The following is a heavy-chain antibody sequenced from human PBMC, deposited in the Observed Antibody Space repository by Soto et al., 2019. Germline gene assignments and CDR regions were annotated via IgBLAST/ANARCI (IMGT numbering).Heavy chain of an antibody. V-gene: IGHV4-39*07. CDR2: IYYGGST. D-gene: IGHD6-13*01. CDR3: ARVPYSSSWYDNWFDP. Sequence: SETLSLTCTVSGGSISSRSYYWGWIRQPPGKGLEWIGSIYYGGSTYYNPSLKSRVTISVDTAKNQFSLKLSSVTAADTAVYYCARVPYSSSWYDNWFDPWGQGTLVTVSS. J-gene: IGHJ5*02. CDR1: GGSISSRSYY.